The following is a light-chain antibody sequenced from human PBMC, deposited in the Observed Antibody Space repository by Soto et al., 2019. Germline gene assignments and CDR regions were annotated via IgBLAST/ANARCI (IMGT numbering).Light chain of an antibody. CDR3: QQLNSNPPYT. Sequence: DIELTQSPSFLSASVGDRVTITCRASQGISSYLAWYQQKASKAPKVLIYGASALQSGVPSRFSGSGSGTEFPLTISSLQPEDFATYYCQQLNSNPPYTFGQGTKLEIK. CDR1: QGISSY. CDR2: GAS. V-gene: IGKV1-9*01. J-gene: IGKJ2*01.